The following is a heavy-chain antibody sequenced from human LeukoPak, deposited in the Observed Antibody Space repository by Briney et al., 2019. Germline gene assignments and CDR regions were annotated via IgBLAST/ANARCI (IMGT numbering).Heavy chain of an antibody. D-gene: IGHD6-6*01. V-gene: IGHV4-59*01. J-gene: IGHJ4*02. CDR3: ARLSIAALSSPDY. CDR1: GGSISSYY. CDR2: IYYSGST. Sequence: SETLSHTCTVSGGSISSYYWSWIRQPPGKGLEWIGYIYYSGSTNHNPSLKSRVTISIDTSKNQFSLKLSSVTAADTAVYYCARLSIAALSSPDYWGQGTLVTVSS.